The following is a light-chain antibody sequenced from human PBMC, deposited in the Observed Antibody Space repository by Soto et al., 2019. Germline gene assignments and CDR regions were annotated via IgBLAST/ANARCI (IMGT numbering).Light chain of an antibody. CDR1: SSDVGGYNY. J-gene: IGLJ1*01. V-gene: IGLV2-14*01. CDR3: SSYTSLL. Sequence: QSALTQPASVSGSPGQSITISCTGTSSDVGGYNYVSWYQQHPGKAPKLMIYDVSNRPSGVSNRFSGSKSGNTASLTISGLHADDEADYYCSSYTSLLFGTGTNVTVL. CDR2: DVS.